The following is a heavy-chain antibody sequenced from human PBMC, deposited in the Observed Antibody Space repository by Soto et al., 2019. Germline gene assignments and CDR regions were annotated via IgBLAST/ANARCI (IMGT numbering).Heavy chain of an antibody. CDR2: INHSGST. V-gene: IGHV4-34*01. CDR3: ARNPPRAGAITSQWHRNYNTRYQLPPGGAFDI. D-gene: IGHD2-2*01. CDR1: GGSFSGNY. J-gene: IGHJ3*02. Sequence: QVQLQQWGAGLVKPSATLSLTCAVYGGSFSGNYWSWIRQPPGKGLEWIGEINHSGSTNFNPSLKGRVTISVDTSKNQFSLRLSSVTAADTAVYYCARNPPRAGAITSQWHRNYNTRYQLPPGGAFDIWGQGTMVTVSS.